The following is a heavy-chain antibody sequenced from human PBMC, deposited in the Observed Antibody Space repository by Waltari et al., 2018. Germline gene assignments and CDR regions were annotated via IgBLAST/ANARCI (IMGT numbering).Heavy chain of an antibody. CDR3: ARRSVSSSSERGWYY. J-gene: IGHJ4*02. Sequence: EVQLVQSGAEGQKQGESLKISCTGSGYRFTSSGICGVRQMAGKGLEWMGIIYPGDSDTRYSPSFQGQVTISADKSISTAYLQWSSLKASDTAMYYCARRSVSSSSERGWYYWGQGTLVTVSS. CDR1: GYRFTSSG. V-gene: IGHV5-51*03. CDR2: IYPGDSDT. D-gene: IGHD6-6*01.